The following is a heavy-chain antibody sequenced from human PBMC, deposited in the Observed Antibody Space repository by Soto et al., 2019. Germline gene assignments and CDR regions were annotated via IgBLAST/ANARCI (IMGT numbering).Heavy chain of an antibody. CDR2: INHSGST. Sequence: SETLSLTCAVYGGSFSGYYWSWIRQPPGKGLEWIGEINHSGSTNYNPSLKSRVTISVDTSKNQFSLKLSSVTAADTAVYYCARGPMITFGGVIVRIYDYWGQGTLVTVSS. CDR1: GGSFSGYY. J-gene: IGHJ4*02. V-gene: IGHV4-34*01. CDR3: ARGPMITFGGVIVRIYDY. D-gene: IGHD3-16*02.